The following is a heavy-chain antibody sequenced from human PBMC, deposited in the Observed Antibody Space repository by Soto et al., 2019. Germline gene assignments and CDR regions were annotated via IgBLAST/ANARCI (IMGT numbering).Heavy chain of an antibody. CDR2: IYYSGST. CDR1: GGSVSSGSYY. J-gene: IGHJ4*02. Sequence: QVQLQESGPGLVKPSEPLSLPCTVSGGSVSSGSYYWSWIRQPPGKGLEWIGYIYYSGSTNYNPSLKSRVTVSVDTSKIQFSLKLSSVTAADTAVYYCARDVVGATTGDYWGQGTLVTVSS. D-gene: IGHD1-26*01. CDR3: ARDVVGATTGDY. V-gene: IGHV4-61*01.